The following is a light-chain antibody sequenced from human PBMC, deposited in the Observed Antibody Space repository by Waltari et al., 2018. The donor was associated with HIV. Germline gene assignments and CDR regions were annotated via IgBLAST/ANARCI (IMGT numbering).Light chain of an antibody. J-gene: IGKJ2*01. CDR3: QQFIFWPFT. Sequence: EIVMTQSPATLSVSLGERATLSCRASQSVSSYLAWYQQKPGQAPRLLIYDASSRATGAPARFTGSGSGTEFTLTISSLQSEDFAVYYCQQFIFWPFTFGQGTNLEI. CDR2: DAS. V-gene: IGKV3-15*01. CDR1: QSVSSY.